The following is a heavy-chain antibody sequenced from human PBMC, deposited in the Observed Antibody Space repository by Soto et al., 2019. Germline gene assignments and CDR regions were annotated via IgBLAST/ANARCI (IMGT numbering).Heavy chain of an antibody. V-gene: IGHV4-59*01. CDR2: IYYSGST. J-gene: IGHJ6*03. CDR3: ARDRSGIAARPPSYYYYYYMDV. Sequence: SETLSLTCTVSGGSISSYYWSWIRQPPGKGLEWIGYIYYSGSTNYNPSLKSRVTISVDTSKNQFPLKLSSVTAADTAVYYCARDRSGIAARPPSYYYYYYMDVWGKGTTVTVSS. D-gene: IGHD6-6*01. CDR1: GGSISSYY.